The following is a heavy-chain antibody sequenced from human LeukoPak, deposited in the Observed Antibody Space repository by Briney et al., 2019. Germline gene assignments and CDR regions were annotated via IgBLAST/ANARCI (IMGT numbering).Heavy chain of an antibody. V-gene: IGHV3-74*01. CDR1: GVTFSRYW. Sequence: GGSLRLSCAASGVTFSRYWMHWVRQAPGKGLVWISRIKNDGSSTTYADAVKGRFTISRDNAKNTLYLQMNSLRAEDTAVYYCVREPYCSGGSCYTSGFDCWGQGTLVTVSS. CDR2: IKNDGSST. CDR3: VREPYCSGGSCYTSGFDC. J-gene: IGHJ4*02. D-gene: IGHD2-15*01.